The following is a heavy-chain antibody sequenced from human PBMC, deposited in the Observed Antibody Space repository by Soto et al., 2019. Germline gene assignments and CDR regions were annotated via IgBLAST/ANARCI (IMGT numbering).Heavy chain of an antibody. CDR3: ARLREDYFDY. V-gene: IGHV4-30-2*01. CDR1: GGSISSGGYS. CDR2: IYHSGST. Sequence: SETLSLTCAVSGGSISSGGYSWSWIRQPPGKGLEWIGYIYHSGSTYYNPSLKSRVTISVDRSKNQFSLKLSSVTAADTAVYYCARLREDYFDYWGQGTLVTGSS. J-gene: IGHJ4*02.